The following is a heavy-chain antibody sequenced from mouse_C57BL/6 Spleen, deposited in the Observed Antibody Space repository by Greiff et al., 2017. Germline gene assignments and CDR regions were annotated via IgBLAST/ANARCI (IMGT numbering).Heavy chain of an antibody. J-gene: IGHJ3*01. CDR2: IFPGSGST. D-gene: IGHD2-4*01. Sequence: QINVKQSGPELVKPGASVKISCKASGYTFTDYYINWVKQRPGQGLEWIGWIFPGSGSTYYNEKFKGKATLTVDKSSSTAYMLLSSLTSEDSAVYFCARSGNYDGPWFAYWGQGTLVTVSA. CDR1: GYTFTDYY. CDR3: ARSGNYDGPWFAY. V-gene: IGHV1-75*01.